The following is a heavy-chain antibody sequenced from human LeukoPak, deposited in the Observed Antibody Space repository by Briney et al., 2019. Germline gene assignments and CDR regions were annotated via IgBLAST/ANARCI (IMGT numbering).Heavy chain of an antibody. D-gene: IGHD2-15*01. V-gene: IGHV3-30*02. CDR1: GFTFSIYG. CDR3: ARESLRAEGGPRDKLDY. Sequence: GGSLRLSCAAPGFTFSIYGMHWVRQAPGKGLEWVAFIRSDGSNIYYAGSVKGRFTISRDNSKNTLYLQMNSLRSEDTAVYYCARESLRAEGGPRDKLDYWGQGTLVTVSS. CDR2: IRSDGSNI. J-gene: IGHJ4*02.